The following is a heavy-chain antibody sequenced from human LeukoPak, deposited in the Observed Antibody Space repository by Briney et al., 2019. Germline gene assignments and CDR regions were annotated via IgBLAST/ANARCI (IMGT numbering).Heavy chain of an antibody. V-gene: IGHV4-31*03. CDR3: ARVSWGSGYDMDY. J-gene: IGHJ4*02. D-gene: IGHD5-12*01. CDR2: IYYSGST. CDR1: GGSISSGGYY. Sequence: SEPLSLTCTVSGGSISSGGYYWSWIRQHPGKGLEWIGYIYYSGSTYYNPSLKSRVTISVDTSKNQFSLKLSSVTAADTAVYYCARVSWGSGYDMDYWGQGTLVTVSS.